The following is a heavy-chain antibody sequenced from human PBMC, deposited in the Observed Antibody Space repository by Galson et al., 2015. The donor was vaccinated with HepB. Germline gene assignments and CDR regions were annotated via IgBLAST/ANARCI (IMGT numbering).Heavy chain of an antibody. Sequence: SLRLSCAASGFTFSSYGMHWVRQAPGKGLEWVAVISYDGSNKYYADSVKGRLTISRDNSKNTLYLQMNSLRAEDTAVYYCAKATRPTARSDYYYYGMDAWGQGTTVTVSS. CDR3: AKATRPTARSDYYYYGMDA. V-gene: IGHV3-30*18. CDR2: ISYDGSNK. D-gene: IGHD6-6*01. CDR1: GFTFSSYG. J-gene: IGHJ6*02.